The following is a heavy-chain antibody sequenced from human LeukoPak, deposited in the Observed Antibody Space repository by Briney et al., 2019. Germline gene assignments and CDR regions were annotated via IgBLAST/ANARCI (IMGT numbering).Heavy chain of an antibody. J-gene: IGHJ6*02. D-gene: IGHD2-2*02. CDR1: GGSISSGGYY. CDR3: ARDSRYCSSTSCYTGPTVYYYYGMDI. V-gene: IGHV4-31*03. Sequence: SETLSLTCTVSGGSISSGGYYWSWIRQHPGKGLEWIGYIYYSGSTYYNPSLKSRVTISVDTSKNQFSLKLSSVTVADTAVYYCARDSRYCSSTSCYTGPTVYYYYGMDIWGQGTTVTVSS. CDR2: IYYSGST.